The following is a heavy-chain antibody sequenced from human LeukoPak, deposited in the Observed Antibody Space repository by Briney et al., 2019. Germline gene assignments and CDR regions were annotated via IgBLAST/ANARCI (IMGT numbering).Heavy chain of an antibody. Sequence: SETLSLTCTVSGGSISSYYWSWVRQPPGKGLERIGYIYYSGSTNYNPSLKSRGTIAVDPSKNEFSLKLSSVTGADTAVYYCARTSGTMVRGVIRWLDPSLQGTLVSDSS. J-gene: IGHJ5*02. CDR3: ARTSGTMVRGVIRWLDP. CDR1: GGSISSYY. CDR2: IYYSGST. V-gene: IGHV4-59*12. D-gene: IGHD3-10*01.